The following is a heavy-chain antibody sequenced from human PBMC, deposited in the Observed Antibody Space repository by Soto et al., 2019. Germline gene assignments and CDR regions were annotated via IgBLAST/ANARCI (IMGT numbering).Heavy chain of an antibody. V-gene: IGHV3-23*01. Sequence: PGGSLRLSCAASGFTFSNYAMAWVRQAPGKGLEWVSAIVASGGGTYYADSVKGRFTISRDNSKNTLYLEVNSLRAEDTAVYYCAKGHYYDSSGLYYFEYWGRGTLVTVSS. D-gene: IGHD3-22*01. CDR1: GFTFSNYA. CDR2: IVASGGGT. CDR3: AKGHYYDSSGLYYFEY. J-gene: IGHJ4*02.